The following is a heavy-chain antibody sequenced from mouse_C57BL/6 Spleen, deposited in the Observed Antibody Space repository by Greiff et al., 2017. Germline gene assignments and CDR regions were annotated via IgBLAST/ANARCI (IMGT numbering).Heavy chain of an antibody. Sequence: VQLQQSGPELVKPGASVKISCKASGFSFTSYYIHWVKQRPGQGLEWIGWISPGSGNTKYNEKFKGKATLTADTSSSPTYMQHSSLTSEDTAVYDCARSESRTGTYDYWGQGTTLTVSS. CDR3: ARSESRTGTYDY. V-gene: IGHV1-66*01. CDR1: GFSFTSYY. J-gene: IGHJ2*01. D-gene: IGHD4-1*01. CDR2: ISPGSGNT.